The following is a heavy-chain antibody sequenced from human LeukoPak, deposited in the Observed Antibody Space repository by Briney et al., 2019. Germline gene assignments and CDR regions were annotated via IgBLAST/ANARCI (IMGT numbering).Heavy chain of an antibody. CDR1: GGSISSDGYY. CDR3: ARGSPLDWYFDL. V-gene: IGHV4-31*03. J-gene: IGHJ2*01. CDR2: IYYSGST. Sequence: SETLSLTCTVSGGSISSDGYYWSWIRHHPGQGLEWIGYIYYSGSTHYNPSLKSRLAISLDTSRNQFSLKLTSVTAADTAVYYCARGSPLDWYFDLWGRGTLVTVSS.